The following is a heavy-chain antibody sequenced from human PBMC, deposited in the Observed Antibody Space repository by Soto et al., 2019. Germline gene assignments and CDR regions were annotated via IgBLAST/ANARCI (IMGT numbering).Heavy chain of an antibody. CDR1: GGSTSRDY. J-gene: IGHJ4*02. CDR3: ARGRDDCGGDCYLFFY. D-gene: IGHD2-21*02. Sequence: PSETLSLTCSFSGGSTSRDYWSWIRQPPGKGLEWIGYISYSGITNYNPSLKSRVTITGDTSKNQFYLRLSSVTAADTAVYYCARGRDDCGGDCYLFFYWGQGTLVTVSS. CDR2: ISYSGIT. V-gene: IGHV4-59*01.